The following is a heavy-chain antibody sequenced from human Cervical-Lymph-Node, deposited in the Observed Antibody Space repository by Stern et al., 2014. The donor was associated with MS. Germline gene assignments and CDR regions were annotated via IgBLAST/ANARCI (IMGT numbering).Heavy chain of an antibody. CDR3: ARAPKDCSGGSCYSLYYYGMDV. CDR1: GFTFSSYD. CDR2: IGTAGGT. Sequence: EVHLVESGGGLVQPGGSLRLSCAASGFTFSSYDMPWVRQAPGKGLEWVSAIGTAGGTYYPGSVKGRFTISRENAKNSLYLQMNSLRAGDTAVYYCARAPKDCSGGSCYSLYYYGMDVWGQGTTVTVSS. D-gene: IGHD2-15*01. V-gene: IGHV3-13*01. J-gene: IGHJ6*02.